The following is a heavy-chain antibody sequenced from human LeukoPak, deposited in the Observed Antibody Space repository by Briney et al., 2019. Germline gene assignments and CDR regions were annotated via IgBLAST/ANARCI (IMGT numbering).Heavy chain of an antibody. J-gene: IGHJ5*02. CDR1: GYRFATSW. CDR2: IYPDDSDS. D-gene: IGHD2-15*01. V-gene: IGHV5-51*01. Sequence: ESLKISCKGSGYRFATSWIAWVRQMPGKGLEWMGIIYPDDSDSRYSPSFEGQVTFSVDKSISTAYLQWSSLKASDTAMYYCARLGYCSGGSCYVGSWEDWFDPWGQGTLVTVSS. CDR3: ARLGYCSGGSCYVGSWEDWFDP.